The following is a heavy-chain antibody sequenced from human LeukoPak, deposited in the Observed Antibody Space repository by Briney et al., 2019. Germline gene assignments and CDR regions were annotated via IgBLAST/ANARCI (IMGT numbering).Heavy chain of an antibody. Sequence: SETLSLTCAVYGGSFSGYYWSWICQPPGKGLEWIGEINHSGSTNYNPSLKSRVTISVDTSKNQFSLNLNSVTAADTAVYYCARGGAARLHFQNWGQGTLVTVSS. CDR2: INHSGST. D-gene: IGHD6-6*01. CDR1: GGSFSGYY. J-gene: IGHJ1*01. CDR3: ARGGAARLHFQN. V-gene: IGHV4-34*01.